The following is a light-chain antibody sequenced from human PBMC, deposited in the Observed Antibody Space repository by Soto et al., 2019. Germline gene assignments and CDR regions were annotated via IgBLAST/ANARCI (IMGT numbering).Light chain of an antibody. V-gene: IGKV2-28*01. Sequence: DIVVTQSPLSLPVTPGEPASISCRSSQSLLHSNGYNFLDWYLQKPGQSPQLLIYLGSNRASGVPDRFSGSGSGTDFTLKISRVEADDVGVYYCMQALQTPPYTFGQGTKLEIK. J-gene: IGKJ2*01. CDR2: LGS. CDR1: QSLLHSNGYNF. CDR3: MQALQTPPYT.